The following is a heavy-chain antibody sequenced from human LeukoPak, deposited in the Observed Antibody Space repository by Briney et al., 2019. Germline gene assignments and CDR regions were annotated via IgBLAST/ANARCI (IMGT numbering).Heavy chain of an antibody. Sequence: SVKVSCKASGGTFSSYAISWVRQAPGQGLEWMGGIIPIFGTANYAQKFQGRVTITADESTSTAYMELSSLRSEDTAVYYCARGGERDGYIHGRSFDYWGQGTLVTVSS. D-gene: IGHD5-24*01. CDR2: IIPIFGTA. V-gene: IGHV1-69*13. CDR3: ARGGERDGYIHGRSFDY. J-gene: IGHJ4*02. CDR1: GGTFSSYA.